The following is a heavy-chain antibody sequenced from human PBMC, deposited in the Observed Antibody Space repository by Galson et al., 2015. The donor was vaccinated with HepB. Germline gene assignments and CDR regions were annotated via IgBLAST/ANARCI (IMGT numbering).Heavy chain of an antibody. J-gene: IGHJ4*02. CDR1: GGSISSSSYY. D-gene: IGHD3-9*01. CDR2: IYYSGST. Sequence: ETLSLTCTVSGGSISSSSYYWGWIRQPPGKGLEWIGSIYYSGSTYYNPSLKSRVTISVDTSKNQFSLKLSSVTAADTAVYYCASETSYYDILTGYYRGLDFDYWGQGTLVTVSS. V-gene: IGHV4-39*01. CDR3: ASETSYYDILTGYYRGLDFDY.